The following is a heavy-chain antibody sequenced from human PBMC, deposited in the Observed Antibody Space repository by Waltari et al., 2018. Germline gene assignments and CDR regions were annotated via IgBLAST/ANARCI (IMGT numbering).Heavy chain of an antibody. V-gene: IGHV3-21*01. CDR1: GFTFSSYS. J-gene: IGHJ4*02. CDR2: ISSSSSYI. Sequence: EVQLVESGGGLVKPGGSLRLSCAASGFTFSSYSMNWVRQAPGKGLEWVSSISSSSSYIYYEDSVKGRFTISRDNAKNSLYLQMNSLRAEDTAVYYCASFDHYGGNSNWGQGTLVTVSS. D-gene: IGHD4-17*01. CDR3: ASFDHYGGNSN.